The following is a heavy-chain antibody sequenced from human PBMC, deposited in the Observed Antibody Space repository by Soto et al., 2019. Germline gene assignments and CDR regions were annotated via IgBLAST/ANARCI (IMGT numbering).Heavy chain of an antibody. D-gene: IGHD3-10*01. CDR3: ARDGPRRTYYGSGSYLTDAFDI. Sequence: GGSLRLSCAASGFTFSSYGMHWVRQAPGKGLEWVAVIWYDGSNKYYADSVKGRFTISRDNSKNTLYLQMNSLRAEDTAVYYCARDGPRRTYYGSGSYLTDAFDIWGQGTMVTVSS. CDR2: IWYDGSNK. V-gene: IGHV3-33*01. CDR1: GFTFSSYG. J-gene: IGHJ3*02.